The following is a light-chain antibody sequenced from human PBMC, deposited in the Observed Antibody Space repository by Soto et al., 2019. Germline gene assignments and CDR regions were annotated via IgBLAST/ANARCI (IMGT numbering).Light chain of an antibody. Sequence: DIQMTQSPSSLSASVEDRVTITLRASQTISSYLNWYQQRPGKAPXXLIYDASSFKSGVPSRFSGNGSGTEFTLTISSLQPDDFATYYCQQYNTHSTFGPGTRLEIK. CDR1: QTISSY. CDR2: DAS. V-gene: IGKV1-5*01. CDR3: QQYNTHST. J-gene: IGKJ5*01.